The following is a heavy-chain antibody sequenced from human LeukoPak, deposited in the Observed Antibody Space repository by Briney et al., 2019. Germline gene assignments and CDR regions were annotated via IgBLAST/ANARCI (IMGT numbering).Heavy chain of an antibody. CDR1: GGSISSGGYY. CDR2: IYHSGST. Sequence: SQTLSLTCTVSGGSISSGGYYWSWIRQPPGKGLEWIGYIYHSGSTYYNPSLKSRVTISVDTSKNQFSLKLSSVTAADTAVYYCARLGGIAARQFSWGQGTLVTVSS. CDR3: ARLGGIAARQFS. J-gene: IGHJ4*02. D-gene: IGHD6-6*01. V-gene: IGHV4-30-2*01.